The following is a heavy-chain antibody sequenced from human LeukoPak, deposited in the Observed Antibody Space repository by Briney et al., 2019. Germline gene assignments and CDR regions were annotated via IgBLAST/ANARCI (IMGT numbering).Heavy chain of an antibody. D-gene: IGHD3-16*01. CDR1: GFTFSSYA. Sequence: GGSLRLSCAASGFTFSSYAMHWVRQAPGKGLEWVAVISYDGSNKYYADSVKGRFTISRDNSKNTLYLQMNSLRAEDTAVYYCAKDSVAVMITFGGVDSYYFDYWGQGTLVTVSS. CDR2: ISYDGSNK. V-gene: IGHV3-30-3*01. CDR3: AKDSVAVMITFGGVDSYYFDY. J-gene: IGHJ4*02.